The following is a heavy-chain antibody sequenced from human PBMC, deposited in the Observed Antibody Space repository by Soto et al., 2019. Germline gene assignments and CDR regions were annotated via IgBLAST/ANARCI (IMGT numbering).Heavy chain of an antibody. D-gene: IGHD3-16*01. V-gene: IGHV1-18*04. CDR3: VMVDNYVTPTPQDV. CDR2: ISPYTGNT. Sequence: ASVKVSFKASGYTFTGYHMHWVRQAPGQGLEWMGWISPYTGNTHSATKVQGRLTMTTDTSTSTAYMDLGSLTSDDTAVYYCVMVDNYVTPTPQDVWGQGTTVTVSS. CDR1: GYTFTGYH. J-gene: IGHJ6*02.